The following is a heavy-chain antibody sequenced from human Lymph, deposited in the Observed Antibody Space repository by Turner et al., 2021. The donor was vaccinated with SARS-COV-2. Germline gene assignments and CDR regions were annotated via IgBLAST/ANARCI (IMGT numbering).Heavy chain of an antibody. V-gene: IGHV3-23*01. CDR3: ANLYPTVSWEFPYGMDV. Sequence: EVQLLESGGGLVQPGGSLRLSCAASGFTFNNYAMSWVRQAPGKELEMVSTISGSGGSTYYADSVKGRFIISRDNSKNTLYLQMNSLRAEDTAVYYCANLYPTVSWEFPYGMDVWGQGTTVTVSS. CDR2: ISGSGGST. D-gene: IGHD3-16*01. CDR1: GFTFNNYA. J-gene: IGHJ6*02.